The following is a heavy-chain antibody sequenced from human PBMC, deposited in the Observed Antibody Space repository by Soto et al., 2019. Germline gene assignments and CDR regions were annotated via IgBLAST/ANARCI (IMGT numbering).Heavy chain of an antibody. J-gene: IGHJ4*03. Sequence: PXXSLRLSFAASGFTFSNYAVPWVLQAPGKGLEWVSTISGSGGSTYYADSVKGRFTISRDNSKNTLYLQMNSLRAEDTAVYYCAKDQGSSWYEIDYWGQGTTVTVSS. CDR2: ISGSGGST. V-gene: IGHV3-23*01. CDR3: AKDQGSSWYEIDY. CDR1: GFTFSNYA. D-gene: IGHD6-13*01.